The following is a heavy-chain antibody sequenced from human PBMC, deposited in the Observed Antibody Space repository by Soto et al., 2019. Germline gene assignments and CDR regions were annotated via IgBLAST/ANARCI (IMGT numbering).Heavy chain of an antibody. D-gene: IGHD6-19*01. Sequence: SLKVSCKASGVTFSSYSISWVRQAPGQGLEWMGGIIPIFGTANYAQKFQGRVTITADESTSTAYMELSSLRSEDTAVYYCARLVGIAVAIPGYWGQGTLVTVSS. CDR2: IIPIFGTA. CDR3: ARLVGIAVAIPGY. V-gene: IGHV1-69*13. J-gene: IGHJ4*02. CDR1: GVTFSSYS.